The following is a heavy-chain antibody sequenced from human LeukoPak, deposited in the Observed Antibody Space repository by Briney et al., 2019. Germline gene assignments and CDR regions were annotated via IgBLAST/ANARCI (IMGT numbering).Heavy chain of an antibody. CDR2: IIPIFGTA. J-gene: IGHJ5*02. Sequence: ASVKVSCKASGGTLSSYAISWVRQAPGQGLEWMGGIIPIFGTANYAQKFQGRVTITADKSTSTAYMELSSLRSEDTAVYYCARPRAEYYYDSSGYWFDPWGQGTLVTVSS. CDR1: GGTLSSYA. D-gene: IGHD3-22*01. V-gene: IGHV1-69*06. CDR3: ARPRAEYYYDSSGYWFDP.